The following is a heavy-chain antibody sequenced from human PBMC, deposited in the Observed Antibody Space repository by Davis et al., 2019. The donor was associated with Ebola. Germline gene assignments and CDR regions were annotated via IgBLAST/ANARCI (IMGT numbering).Heavy chain of an antibody. Sequence: GSLSLSCAVSGAAISTYYWTWLRQAPRKGLEWVGFISHFGSTYYNPSLKSRVTISVDTTKNQLSLKLSSVTAADTAVYYCARGSLWLDYWGQGALVTVSS. D-gene: IGHD2-21*01. V-gene: IGHV4-59*08. J-gene: IGHJ4*02. CDR3: ARGSLWLDY. CDR2: ISHFGST. CDR1: GAAISTYY.